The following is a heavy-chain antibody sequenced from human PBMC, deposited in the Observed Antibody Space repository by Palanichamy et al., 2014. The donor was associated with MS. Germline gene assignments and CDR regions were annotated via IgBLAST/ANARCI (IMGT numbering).Heavy chain of an antibody. CDR3: ARDRSGSYFDY. J-gene: IGHJ4*02. Sequence: QVQLVESGGGVVQPGRSLRLSCAASGFTFRNHGMHWVRQAPAKGLEWVAIIWYDGSNKYYGDSVKGRFTISRDNSKNTLYLQMNSLRAEDTAVYYCARDRSGSYFDYWGQGILVTVSS. D-gene: IGHD3-22*01. V-gene: IGHV3-33*01. CDR2: IWYDGSNK. CDR1: GFTFRNHG.